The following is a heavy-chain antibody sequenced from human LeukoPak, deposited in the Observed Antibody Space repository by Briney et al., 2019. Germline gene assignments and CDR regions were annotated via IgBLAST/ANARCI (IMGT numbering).Heavy chain of an antibody. Sequence: SETLSLTCTVSGGSISSSSYYWGWIRQPPGKGLEWIGSIYYSGSTYYNPSLKSRVTISVDASKNQFSLKLSSVTAADTAVYYCARGMTTVTPDAFDIWGQGTMVTVSS. D-gene: IGHD4-17*01. CDR2: IYYSGST. V-gene: IGHV4-39*01. J-gene: IGHJ3*02. CDR1: GGSISSSSYY. CDR3: ARGMTTVTPDAFDI.